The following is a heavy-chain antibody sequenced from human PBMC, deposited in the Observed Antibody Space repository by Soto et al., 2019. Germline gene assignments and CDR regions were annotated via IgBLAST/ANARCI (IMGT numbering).Heavy chain of an antibody. Sequence: EVQLVESGGGLVQPGGSLRLSCAASGFTVSNDYMSWVRQAPGKGLEWVSIIYSDDDGGNTYYADSVKGRFTISRDISMNTVHLQMNSLRVEETAVYYCARGDFVDWGQGSLVSVSS. CDR2: IYSDDDGGNT. CDR3: ARGDFVD. CDR1: GFTVSNDY. J-gene: IGHJ4*02. V-gene: IGHV3-66*01. D-gene: IGHD2-15*01.